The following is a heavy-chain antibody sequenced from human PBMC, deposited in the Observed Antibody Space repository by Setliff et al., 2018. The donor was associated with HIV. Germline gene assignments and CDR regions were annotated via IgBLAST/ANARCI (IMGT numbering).Heavy chain of an antibody. CDR1: GGSFRSSRYY. Sequence: SETLSLTCTVPGGSFRSSRYYWGWIRQPPGKGLEWIGNIHYGGFFWYSPSLKSRVTIWVDTSKNQFSLKVNSVTAADTAVYYCVRPSLGIGGGSIFHNWGQGTLVTVSS. J-gene: IGHJ4*02. D-gene: IGHD3-3*01. V-gene: IGHV4-39*01. CDR3: VRPSLGIGGGSIFHN. CDR2: IHYGGFF.